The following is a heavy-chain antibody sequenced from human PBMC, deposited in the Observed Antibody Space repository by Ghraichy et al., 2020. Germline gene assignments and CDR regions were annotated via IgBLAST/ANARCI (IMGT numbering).Heavy chain of an antibody. CDR2: ISYSGST. V-gene: IGHV4-59*08. Sequence: SQTLSLTCTVSGGSISSYYWSWIRQPPGKGLEWIGYISYSGSTNYNPSLKSRVTISVDTSKNQFSLKLSSVTAADTAVYYWATFLLRRYFDYWGQGTLVTVSS. CDR3: ATFLLRRYFDY. J-gene: IGHJ4*02. CDR1: GGSISSYY. D-gene: IGHD3-3*01.